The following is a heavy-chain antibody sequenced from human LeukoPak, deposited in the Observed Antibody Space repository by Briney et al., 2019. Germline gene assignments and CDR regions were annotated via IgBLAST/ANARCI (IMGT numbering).Heavy chain of an antibody. J-gene: IGHJ6*02. D-gene: IGHD1-26*01. CDR2: INPNSGGT. Sequence: ASVKVSCKASGYTFTGYYMHWVRQAPGQGLEWMGWINPNSGGTNYAQKFQGRVTMTRDTSISTVYMEVSSLRSDDTAVYYCARGTIVGATTPYYYGMDVWGQGTTVTVFS. V-gene: IGHV1-2*02. CDR1: GYTFTGYY. CDR3: ARGTIVGATTPYYYGMDV.